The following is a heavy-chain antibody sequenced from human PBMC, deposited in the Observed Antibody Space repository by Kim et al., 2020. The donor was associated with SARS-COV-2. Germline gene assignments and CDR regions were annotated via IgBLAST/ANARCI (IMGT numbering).Heavy chain of an antibody. J-gene: IGHJ6*02. CDR2: INTNTGNP. CDR3: ARPVMVRGVIRNVYYYYGMDV. CDR1: GYTFTSYA. V-gene: IGHV7-4-1*02. Sequence: ASVKVSCKASGYTFTSYAMNWVRQAPGQGLEWMGWINTNTGNPTYAQGFTGRFVFSLDTSVSTAYLQNSSLKAEDTAVYYCARPVMVRGVIRNVYYYYGMDVWGQGTTVTVSS. D-gene: IGHD3-10*01.